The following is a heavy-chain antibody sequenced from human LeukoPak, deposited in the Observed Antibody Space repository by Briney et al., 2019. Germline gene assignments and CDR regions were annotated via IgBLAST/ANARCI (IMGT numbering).Heavy chain of an antibody. V-gene: IGHV4-4*07. Sequence: PSETLSLTCTVSGGSINSYYWSWLRQPAGKGLEWIGRIYTSGSTYYNPSLQSRVTMSVDTSKNQFSLKLSSVTAADTAVYYCASGLYEVLFPYRGEYLHHWGQGTLVTVSS. J-gene: IGHJ1*01. CDR3: ASGLYEVLFPYRGEYLHH. CDR2: IYTSGST. D-gene: IGHD2-21*01. CDR1: GGSINSYY.